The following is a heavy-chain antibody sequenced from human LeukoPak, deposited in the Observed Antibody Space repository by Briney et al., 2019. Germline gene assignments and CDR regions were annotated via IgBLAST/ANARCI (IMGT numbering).Heavy chain of an antibody. CDR2: IRYDGSNK. CDR3: AKDLHLYCFGSGVFDY. V-gene: IGHV3-30*02. Sequence: GGSLRLSCAASGFTFSSYGMHWVRQAPGKGLEWVAFIRYDGSNKYYADSVKGRFTISRDNSKNTLYLQMNSLRAEDTAVYYCAKDLHLYCFGSGVFDYWGQGTLVTVSS. D-gene: IGHD3-10*01. CDR1: GFTFSSYG. J-gene: IGHJ4*02.